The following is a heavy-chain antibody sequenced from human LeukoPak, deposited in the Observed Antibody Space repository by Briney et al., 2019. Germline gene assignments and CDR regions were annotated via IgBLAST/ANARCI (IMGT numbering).Heavy chain of an antibody. CDR2: FDPEDGET. J-gene: IGHJ4*02. V-gene: IGHV1-24*01. Sequence: ASVEVSCKVSGYTLTELSMHWVRQAPGKGLEWMGGFDPEDGETIYAQKFQGRVTMTEDTSTDTAYMELSSLRSEDTAVYYCATRRITMVRGVIIERDYWGQGTLVTVSS. CDR1: GYTLTELS. CDR3: ATRRITMVRGVIIERDY. D-gene: IGHD3-10*01.